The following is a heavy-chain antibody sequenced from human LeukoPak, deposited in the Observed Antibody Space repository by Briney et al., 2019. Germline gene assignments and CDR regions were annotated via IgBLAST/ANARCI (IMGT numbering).Heavy chain of an antibody. Sequence: GGSLRLSCAGSGFAFESFTMTWVRQAPGKGLEWVSLISDTGRDINYGDSVRGRFTISRDNTKNSLVLQMDSLRVKDTAIYYCAKGLFSAYDKYLDSWGQGTLVTVSS. J-gene: IGHJ4*02. V-gene: IGHV3-21*04. CDR1: GFAFESFT. CDR2: ISDTGRDI. CDR3: AKGLFSAYDKYLDS. D-gene: IGHD5-12*01.